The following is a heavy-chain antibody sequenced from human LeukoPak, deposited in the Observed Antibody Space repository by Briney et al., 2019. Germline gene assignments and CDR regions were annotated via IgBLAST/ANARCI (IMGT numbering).Heavy chain of an antibody. CDR1: GYCFTTYW. CDR2: VYPGDSDT. V-gene: IGHV5-51*01. Sequence: GESLQISCKGSGYCFTTYWIGWVRPMPGKGLEWMGIVYPGDSDTRYSPSVQGQVSISVDRSINTAYLQWSSLKASDTAMYYCARTKGGALDYWGQGTRVTVSS. CDR3: ARTKGGALDY. J-gene: IGHJ4*02.